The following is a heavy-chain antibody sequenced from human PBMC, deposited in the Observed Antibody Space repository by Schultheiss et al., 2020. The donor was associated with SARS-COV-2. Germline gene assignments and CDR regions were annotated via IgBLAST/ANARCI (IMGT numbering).Heavy chain of an antibody. D-gene: IGHD3-3*01. CDR2: IYHSGST. CDR3: ARDHIKSITIFGVVKNTYGMDV. V-gene: IGHV4-4*02. CDR1: GGSISSSNW. J-gene: IGHJ6*02. Sequence: SETLSLTCAVSGGSISSSNWWSWVRQPPGKGLEWIGEIYHSGSTNYNPSLKSRVTISVDKSKNQFSLKLSSVTAADTAVYYCARDHIKSITIFGVVKNTYGMDVWGQGTTVTVSS.